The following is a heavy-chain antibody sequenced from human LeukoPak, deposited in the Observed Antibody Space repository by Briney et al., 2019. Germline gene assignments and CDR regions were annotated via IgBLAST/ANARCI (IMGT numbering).Heavy chain of an antibody. CDR1: GYSFTSYW. J-gene: IGHJ3*02. V-gene: IGHV5-51*01. CDR2: IYPGDSDT. Sequence: KNGESLKTSCKGSGYSFTSYWISWVRQMPGKGLEWMGIIYPGDSDTRYSPSFQGQVTISADKSISTAYLQWSSLKASDTAMYYCARDVGTTYYDFWSGYYKGMDAFDIWGQGTMVTVSS. D-gene: IGHD3-3*01. CDR3: ARDVGTTYYDFWSGYYKGMDAFDI.